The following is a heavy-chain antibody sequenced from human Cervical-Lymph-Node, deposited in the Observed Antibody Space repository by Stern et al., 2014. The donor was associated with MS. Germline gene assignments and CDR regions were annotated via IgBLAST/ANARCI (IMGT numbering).Heavy chain of an antibody. V-gene: IGHV1-69*12. CDR2: ISPMFGTP. J-gene: IGHJ4*02. Sequence: QDQLVQSGAVVKKPGSSVKVSCSTSGVTFSISSISWVRHAPGQGLEWMGGISPMFGTPNYARKFQGRVATTADESTSTAYMELSTLRSEDTATYFCTIDQGGIAAYWGQGTLVTVSS. CDR1: GVTFSISS. D-gene: IGHD6-13*01. CDR3: TIDQGGIAAY.